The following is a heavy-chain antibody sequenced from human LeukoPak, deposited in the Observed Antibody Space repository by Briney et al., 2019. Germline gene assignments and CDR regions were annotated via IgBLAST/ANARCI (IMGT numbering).Heavy chain of an antibody. CDR2: ISCSGVYT. CDR3: AREPDLDI. V-gene: IGHV3-21*01. Sequence: GGSLRLSCAASGFTSRSYTMYWVRQAPGQGLEWVSSISCSGVYTYYADSVKGRFTISRDSAKNSLYLQMNSLIVKDTAVYYCAREPDLDIWGQGTVITVSS. J-gene: IGHJ3*02. CDR1: GFTSRSYT.